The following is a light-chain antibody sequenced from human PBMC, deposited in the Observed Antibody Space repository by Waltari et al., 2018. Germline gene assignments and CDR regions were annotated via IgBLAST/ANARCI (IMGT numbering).Light chain of an antibody. Sequence: VLTQSPLSLTVTPGEPASISCSSSQSLLHSKGYNYLDCYLQKPGQSPQLLIYLGSSRASGVPDRFSGSVSGTEFTLQISRGEAEEVGIYDCMQALQSPTFGQGTKVEIK. CDR1: QSLLHSKGYNY. V-gene: IGKV2-28*01. J-gene: IGKJ1*01. CDR3: MQALQSPT. CDR2: LGS.